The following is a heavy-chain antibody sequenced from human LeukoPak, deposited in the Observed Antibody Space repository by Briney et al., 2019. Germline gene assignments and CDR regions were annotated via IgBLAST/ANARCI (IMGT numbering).Heavy chain of an antibody. CDR1: GFTFSSYA. V-gene: IGHV3-30*04. J-gene: IGHJ4*02. D-gene: IGHD6-19*01. Sequence: GGSLRLSCAASGFTFSSYAMHWVRQAPGKGLEWVAVISYDGSNEYYADSVKGRFTISRDNYKNTLYLQMNSRRAEDTAVYYCAREGVAGTFDYWGQGTLVTVSS. CDR3: AREGVAGTFDY. CDR2: ISYDGSNE.